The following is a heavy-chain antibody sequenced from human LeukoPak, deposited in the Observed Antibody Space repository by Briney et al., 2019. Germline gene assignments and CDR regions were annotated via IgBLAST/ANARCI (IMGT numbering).Heavy chain of an antibody. CDR2: IYYSGST. CDR3: ASVGDHSGYDWGRY. CDR1: GGSISSSSYY. Sequence: PSETLSLTCTVSGGSISSSSYYWGWIRQPPGKGLEWIGSIYYSGSTYYNPSLKSRVTISVDTSKNQFSLKLSSVTAADTAVYYCASVGDHSGYDWGRYWGQGTLVTVSS. D-gene: IGHD5-12*01. J-gene: IGHJ4*02. V-gene: IGHV4-39*07.